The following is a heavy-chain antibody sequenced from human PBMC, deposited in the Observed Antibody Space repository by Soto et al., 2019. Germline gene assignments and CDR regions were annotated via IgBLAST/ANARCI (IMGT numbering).Heavy chain of an antibody. CDR2: IYYSGST. D-gene: IGHD3-10*01. V-gene: IGHV4-31*03. CDR3: ARDFYGSGLGYYGMDV. Sequence: QVQLQELGPGLVKPSQTLSLTCTVSGGSISSGGYYWSWIRQHPGKGLEWIGYIYYSGSTYYNPSLKSRVTISVDTSKNQFSLKLSSVTAADTAVYYCARDFYGSGLGYYGMDVWGQGTTVTVSS. CDR1: GGSISSGGYY. J-gene: IGHJ6*02.